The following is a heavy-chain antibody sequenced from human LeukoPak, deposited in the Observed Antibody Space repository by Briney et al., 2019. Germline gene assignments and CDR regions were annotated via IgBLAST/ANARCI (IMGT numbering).Heavy chain of an antibody. CDR2: IYSGGST. J-gene: IGHJ4*02. D-gene: IGHD6-13*01. CDR3: AGSDSWYTLDC. V-gene: IGHV3-53*01. CDR1: GFTVSSNY. Sequence: GGSLRLSCAASGFTVSSNYMTWVRQAPGKGLEWVSVIYSGGSTFYADSVKGRFTISRDSSKNTVYLQMNSLRAEDTAVYYCAGSDSWYTLDCWGQGTLVTVSS.